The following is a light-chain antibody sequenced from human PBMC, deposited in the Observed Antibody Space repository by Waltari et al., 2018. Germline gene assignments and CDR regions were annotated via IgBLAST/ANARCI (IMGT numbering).Light chain of an antibody. CDR3: SSYTTNRHYV. J-gene: IGLJ1*01. CDR1: NSDVGAYDY. Sequence: QSDLTQPASVSGSPGQSIPISCTGTNSDVGAYDYVSWYQQYPGKAPKLVIFDVSSRPSGASGRFSGSKSGNTASLIISHLQAEDEADYYCSSYTTNRHYVFGAGTKVTVL. V-gene: IGLV2-14*01. CDR2: DVS.